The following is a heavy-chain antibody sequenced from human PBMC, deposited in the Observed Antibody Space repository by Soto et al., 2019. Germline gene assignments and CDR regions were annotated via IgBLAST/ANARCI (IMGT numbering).Heavy chain of an antibody. CDR1: GFTFSSYA. CDR2: ISYDGSNK. D-gene: IGHD6-19*01. CDR3: ARDGDSSGWYARGYNWFDP. V-gene: IGHV3-30-3*01. J-gene: IGHJ5*02. Sequence: GSLRLSCAASGFTFSSYAMHWVRQSPGKGLEWVAVISYDGSNKYYADSVKGRFTISRDNSKNTLYLQMNSLRAEDTAVYYCARDGDSSGWYARGYNWFDPWGQGTLVTVSS.